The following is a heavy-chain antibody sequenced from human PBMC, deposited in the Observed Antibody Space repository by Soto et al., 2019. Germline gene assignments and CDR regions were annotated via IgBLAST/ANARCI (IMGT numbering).Heavy chain of an antibody. Sequence: QVQLVESGGGLVKPGGSLRLSCTASGFTFTDHYMTWIRQAPGKGLEWVSYINSGGSKIYYADSVRGRFTISRDNAKNSVYLQMSSLRAEDTAIYYCARDIRGANWGQGTRVIVSS. J-gene: IGHJ4*02. D-gene: IGHD3-10*01. CDR1: GFTFTDHY. CDR3: ARDIRGAN. V-gene: IGHV3-11*01. CDR2: INSGGSKI.